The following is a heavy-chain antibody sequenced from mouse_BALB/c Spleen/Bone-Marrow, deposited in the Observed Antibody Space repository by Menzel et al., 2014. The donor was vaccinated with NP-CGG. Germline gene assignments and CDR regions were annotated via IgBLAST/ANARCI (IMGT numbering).Heavy chain of an antibody. Sequence: VQLQESGPGLVAPSQSLSITCTVSGFSLTRYGVHWVRQPPGKGLEWLGVKWAGGYINYNSALMSRLSISKDNSKSQVFLKMNSLQTDDTAMYYCARDDYDGYFDYWGQGTTLTVSS. CDR3: ARDDYDGYFDY. CDR1: GFSLTRYG. D-gene: IGHD2-4*01. CDR2: KWAGGYI. J-gene: IGHJ2*01. V-gene: IGHV2-9*02.